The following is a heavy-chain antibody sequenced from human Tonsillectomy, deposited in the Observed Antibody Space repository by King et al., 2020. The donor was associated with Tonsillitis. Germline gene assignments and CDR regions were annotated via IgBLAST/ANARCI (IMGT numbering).Heavy chain of an antibody. Sequence: VQLVESGGDLVQPGGSLRLSCAASGFTFSSYWMSWVRQAPGKGLEWVANIKQDGSQRSYVDSVKGRFTISRDNAKNSLYLQMSSLRAEDTSVYYCARLGDDYGEYWDYGGQGTLVTVSS. CDR2: IKQDGSQR. V-gene: IGHV3-7*01. D-gene: IGHD4-17*01. CDR1: GFTFSSYW. CDR3: ARLGDDYGEYWDY. J-gene: IGHJ4*02.